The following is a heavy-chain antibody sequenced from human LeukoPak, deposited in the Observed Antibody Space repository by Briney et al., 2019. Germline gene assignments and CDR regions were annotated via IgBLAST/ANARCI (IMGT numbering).Heavy chain of an antibody. CDR3: IPPAAGLRRTISTEYFQH. CDR2: ITSSGETI. J-gene: IGHJ1*01. Sequence: GGSLRLSCAASGLTFSDYGMYWVRQAPGKGLEWVSYITSSGETIYYADSVKGRFTISRDNANKSLYLRMSSLRVEDTAIYYCIPPAAGLRRTISTEYFQHWGQGALVTVSS. D-gene: IGHD6-13*01. CDR1: GLTFSDYG. V-gene: IGHV3-48*03.